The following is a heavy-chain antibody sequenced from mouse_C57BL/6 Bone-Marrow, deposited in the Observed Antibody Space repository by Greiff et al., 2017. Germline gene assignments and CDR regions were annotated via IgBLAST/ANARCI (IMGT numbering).Heavy chain of an antibody. V-gene: IGHV1-59*01. D-gene: IGHD1-1*01. J-gene: IGHJ3*01. Sequence: QVQLQQPGAELVRPGTSVKLSCKASGYTFTSYWMHWVKQRPGQGLEWIGVIDPSDSYTNYNQKFKGKATLTVDTSSSTAYMQLSSLTSEDSAVYYCARGNYYGRRGGFAYWGQGTLVTVSA. CDR1: GYTFTSYW. CDR2: IDPSDSYT. CDR3: ARGNYYGRRGGFAY.